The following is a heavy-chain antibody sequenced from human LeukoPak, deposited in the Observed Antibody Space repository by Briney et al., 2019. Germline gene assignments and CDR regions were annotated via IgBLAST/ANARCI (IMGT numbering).Heavy chain of an antibody. D-gene: IGHD3-22*01. J-gene: IGHJ5*02. V-gene: IGHV3-15*07. Sequence: KLGGSLRLSCATSGFTFSNAWMNWVRQAPGKGLEWVGRIRSNSDGGTIDYAAPVKGRFTLSRDDSKTTLYLQMNSLQTEDTAVYYCATDFYDSTWGQGTLVTVSS. CDR2: IRSNSDGGTI. CDR3: ATDFYDST. CDR1: GFTFSNAW.